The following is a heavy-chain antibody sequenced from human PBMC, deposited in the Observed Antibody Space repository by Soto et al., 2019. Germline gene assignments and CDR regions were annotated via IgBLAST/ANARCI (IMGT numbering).Heavy chain of an antibody. D-gene: IGHD1-26*01. CDR2: ISSSRSYI. CDR3: ARVRGRGSDS. V-gene: IGHV3-21*01. Sequence: EVQLVESGGGLVKPGGSLRLSCAASGFTFSSYSMNWVRQAPGNGLEWVSSISSSRSYIYYADSVKGRFTISRDNAKNSLYLQMNILRAEDTAVYYCARVRGRGSDSWCRGTLLTVSS. CDR1: GFTFSSYS. J-gene: IGHJ5*01.